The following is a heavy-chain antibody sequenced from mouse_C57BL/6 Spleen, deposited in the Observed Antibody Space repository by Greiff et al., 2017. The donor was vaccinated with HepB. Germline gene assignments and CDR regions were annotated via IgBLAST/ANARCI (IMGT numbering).Heavy chain of an antibody. V-gene: IGHV1-15*01. CDR3: TRRGYDYDGAFAY. Sequence: QVQLQQSGAELVRPGASVTLSCKASGYTFTDYEMHWVKQTPVHGLEWIGAIDPETGGTAYNQKFKGKAILTADKSSSTAYMELRSLTSEDSAVYYCTRRGYDYDGAFAYWGQGTLVTVSA. CDR2: IDPETGGT. J-gene: IGHJ3*01. D-gene: IGHD2-4*01. CDR1: GYTFTDYE.